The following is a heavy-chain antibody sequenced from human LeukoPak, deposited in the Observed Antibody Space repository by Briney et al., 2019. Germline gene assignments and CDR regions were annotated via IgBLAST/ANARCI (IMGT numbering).Heavy chain of an antibody. CDR2: ISSSSSTI. CDR3: ARVGEYSSSEFDY. V-gene: IGHV3-48*01. Sequence: GGSLRLSCAASEFIFSIYSMNWVRQAPGKGLEWVSYISSSSSTIYYADSVKGRFTISRDSAKNSLYLQMNSLRAEDTAVYYCARVGEYSSSEFDYWGQGTLVTVSS. J-gene: IGHJ4*02. CDR1: EFIFSIYS. D-gene: IGHD6-6*01.